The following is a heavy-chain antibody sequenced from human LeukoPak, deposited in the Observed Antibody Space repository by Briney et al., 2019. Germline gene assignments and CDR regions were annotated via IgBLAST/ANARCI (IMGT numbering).Heavy chain of an antibody. Sequence: SETLSLTCTVSGGSINTPNYYWGWIRQPPGKGLEWIGSIYHSGSTYYNPSLKSRVTISVDTSKNQFSLKLSSVTAADTAVYYCAREFDDEVDAFDVWGQGTMVTVSS. J-gene: IGHJ3*01. D-gene: IGHD1-1*01. CDR3: AREFDDEVDAFDV. V-gene: IGHV4-39*07. CDR2: IYHSGST. CDR1: GGSINTPNYY.